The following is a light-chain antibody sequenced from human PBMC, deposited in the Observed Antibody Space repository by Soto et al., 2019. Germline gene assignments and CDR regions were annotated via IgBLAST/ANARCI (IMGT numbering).Light chain of an antibody. Sequence: EIVLTQSPLSLPVTPGEPASISCRSSQSLLHSNGYNYVDWYLQKPGQSPKLLIYLVSNRASGVPDRVSGSGSGTDFTLKISRVEAEDVGLYYCMQALQPPLTFGQGTRLEIK. CDR1: QSLLHSNGYNY. CDR2: LVS. CDR3: MQALQPPLT. V-gene: IGKV2-28*01. J-gene: IGKJ5*01.